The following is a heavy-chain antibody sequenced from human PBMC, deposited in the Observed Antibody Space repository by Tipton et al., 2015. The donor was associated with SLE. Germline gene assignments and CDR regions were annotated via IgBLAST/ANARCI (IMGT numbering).Heavy chain of an antibody. CDR2: IYSGGST. Sequence: SLRLSCAVYGGSFSGYYWSWIRQPPGKGLEWVSVIYSGGSTYYADSVKGRFTISRDNSKNTLYLQMNSLRAEDTAVYYCAKNGGTSGWSRVDYWGQGTLVTVSS. D-gene: IGHD6-19*01. CDR3: AKNGGTSGWSRVDY. V-gene: IGHV3-53*01. J-gene: IGHJ4*02. CDR1: GGSFSGYY.